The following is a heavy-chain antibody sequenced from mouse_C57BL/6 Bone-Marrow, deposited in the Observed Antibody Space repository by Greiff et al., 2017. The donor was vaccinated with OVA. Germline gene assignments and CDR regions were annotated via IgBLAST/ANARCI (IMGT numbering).Heavy chain of an antibody. CDR1: GYTFTSYW. Sequence: QVQLQQPGAELVKPGASVKMSCKASGYTFTSYWITWVKQRPGQGLEWIGDIYPGSGSTNYNEKFKSKATLTVDTSSSTAYMQLSSLKSEDSAVYYCARRGLITTVVERDFDYWGQGTTLTVSS. D-gene: IGHD1-1*01. CDR3: ARRGLITTVVERDFDY. CDR2: IYPGSGST. J-gene: IGHJ2*01. V-gene: IGHV1-55*01.